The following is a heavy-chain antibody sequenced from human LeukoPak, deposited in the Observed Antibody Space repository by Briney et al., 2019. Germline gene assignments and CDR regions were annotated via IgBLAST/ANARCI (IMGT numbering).Heavy chain of an antibody. CDR3: ARDAQDYFDSTTSFDY. CDR1: GFTFRAYA. J-gene: IGHJ4*02. CDR2: ISYDGSRT. V-gene: IGHV3-30*04. Sequence: GGSLRLSCAASGFTFRAYAMHWVRQAPGQGLEWVAVISYDGSRTYTADSVKGRITISRDNSEDTVYLHMNILRLEDTAVYYCARDAQDYFDSTTSFDYWGQGTLLIVSS. D-gene: IGHD2/OR15-2a*01.